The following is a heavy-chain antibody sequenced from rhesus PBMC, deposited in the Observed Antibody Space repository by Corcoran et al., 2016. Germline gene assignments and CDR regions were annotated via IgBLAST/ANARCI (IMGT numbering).Heavy chain of an antibody. D-gene: IGHD2-15*01. V-gene: IGHV4-65*02. CDR1: GGSISSSNW. CDR3: ATARGPFDY. Sequence: QVQLQESGPGLVKPSETLSLTCAVSGGSISSSNWWSWFRQPPGKGLEWIWYLSGSSCRTYYNPSLKGRVTISKDTSKDQFSLQLSSVAAADTAVYYCATARGPFDYWGQGVLVTVSS. J-gene: IGHJ4*01. CDR2: LSGSSCRT.